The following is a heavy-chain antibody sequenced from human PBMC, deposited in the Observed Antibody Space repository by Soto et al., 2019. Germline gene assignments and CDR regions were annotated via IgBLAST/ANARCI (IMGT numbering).Heavy chain of an antibody. V-gene: IGHV3-9*01. CDR1: GFTFDDYA. CDR2: ISWNSGSI. CDR3: AKAASITMVRGVFDY. D-gene: IGHD3-10*01. Sequence: GGSLRLSCAASGFTFDDYAMHWVRQAPGKGLEWVSGISWNSGSIGYADSVKGRFTISRDNAKNSLYLQMNSLRAEDTALYYCAKAASITMVRGVFDYWGQGTLVTVSS. J-gene: IGHJ4*02.